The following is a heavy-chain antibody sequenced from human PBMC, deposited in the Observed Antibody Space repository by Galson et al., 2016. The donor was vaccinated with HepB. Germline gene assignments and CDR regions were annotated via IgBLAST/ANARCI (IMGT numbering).Heavy chain of an antibody. D-gene: IGHD1-14*01. Sequence: SETLSLTCSVSGDSISDTNPYWGWIRQPPGKRLEWIGSVYYSGATYYNPSLKSRVIMSLDTSRNQFSLTLTSVTAADTAIYYCVRPRNLAFDYWGQGTLVTVSS. CDR3: VRPRNLAFDY. J-gene: IGHJ4*02. CDR2: VYYSGAT. V-gene: IGHV4-39*01. CDR1: GDSISDTNPY.